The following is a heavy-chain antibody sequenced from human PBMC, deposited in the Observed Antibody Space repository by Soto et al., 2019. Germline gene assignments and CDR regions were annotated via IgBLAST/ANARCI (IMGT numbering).Heavy chain of an antibody. D-gene: IGHD2-15*01. CDR3: AGVTVVPNWFDP. V-gene: IGHV4-39*01. CDR1: GGSISSSSYY. CDR2: IYYSGST. Sequence: SETLSLTCTVSGGSISSSSYYWGWIRQPPGKGLEWIGSIYYSGSTYYNPSLKSRVTISVDTSKNQFSLKLSSVTAADTAVYYCAGVTVVPNWFDPWGQGTLVTVS. J-gene: IGHJ5*02.